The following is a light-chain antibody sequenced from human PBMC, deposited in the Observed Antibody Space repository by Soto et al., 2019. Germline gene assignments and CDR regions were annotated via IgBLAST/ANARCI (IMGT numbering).Light chain of an antibody. CDR2: GAS. V-gene: IGKV3-15*01. Sequence: EVVMTQSPATLSVSPGERATLSCRASHSVSSSLAWYQQKPGQAPRLLISGASTRAAGIPARFSGSGSGTEFTPTISSLQSEDFAVYYCQQYGSSPRWTFGQGTKVEIK. CDR1: HSVSSS. CDR3: QQYGSSPRWT. J-gene: IGKJ1*01.